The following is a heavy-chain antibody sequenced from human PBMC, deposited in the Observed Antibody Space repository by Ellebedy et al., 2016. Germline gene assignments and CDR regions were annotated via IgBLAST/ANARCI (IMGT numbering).Heavy chain of an antibody. CDR1: GFTFSNAY. V-gene: IGHV3-11*01. CDR2: ISSSGSTI. J-gene: IGHJ5*02. D-gene: IGHD2-15*01. Sequence: LSLTCEVSGFTFSNAYMSWIRQAPGKGLEWVSYISSSGSTIYYADSVKGRFTISRDNAKNSLYLQMNSLRAEDTAVYYCARDLAVVVAATAWFDPWGQGTLVTVSS. CDR3: ARDLAVVVAATAWFDP.